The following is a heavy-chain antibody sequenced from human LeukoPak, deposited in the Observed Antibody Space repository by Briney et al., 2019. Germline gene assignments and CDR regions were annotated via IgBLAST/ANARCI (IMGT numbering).Heavy chain of an antibody. Sequence: PSRTLSLTCTVSGGSIRGYYWSSLREPPRRGQGWTGYIYYSWSTNYSPSLNSRVSISADTSKNQFSLKLRSVTAADAAVYYCARHARYYGSGRREGYDYWGQGALVTVSS. CDR3: ARHARYYGSGRREGYDY. J-gene: IGHJ4*02. V-gene: IGHV4-59*08. CDR1: GGSIRGYY. CDR2: IYYSWST. D-gene: IGHD3-10*01.